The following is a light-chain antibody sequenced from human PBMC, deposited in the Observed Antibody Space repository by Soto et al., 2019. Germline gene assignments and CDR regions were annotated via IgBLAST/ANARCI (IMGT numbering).Light chain of an antibody. CDR2: AAS. J-gene: IGKJ1*01. V-gene: IGKV1-39*01. CDR3: QQYSTYSGT. CDR1: QSISSY. Sequence: DIQMTQSPSSLSASVGDRVTITCRASQSISSYLNWYQQKPGKAPKLLIYAASSLQSGVPSRFSGSGSGTEFTLTINSLQPDDVATYYCQQYSTYSGTFGQGTKVDIK.